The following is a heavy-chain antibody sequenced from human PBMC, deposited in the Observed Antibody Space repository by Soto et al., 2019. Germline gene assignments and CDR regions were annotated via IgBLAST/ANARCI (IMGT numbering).Heavy chain of an antibody. CDR3: AKDGSDFVRGVAHN. CDR2: ISGSGGRT. V-gene: IGHV3-23*01. D-gene: IGHD3-10*01. CDR1: GFTFDDYA. J-gene: IGHJ4*02. Sequence: EVHLLESGGGLVQPGGSLRLACVVSGFTFDDYAMTWARQAPGKGLEWVSGISGSGGRTYYADSVKGRFTVSRDNSKNMLYLRMNRLSGEETAIYYCAKDGSDFVRGVAHNWGQGSLVTVSS.